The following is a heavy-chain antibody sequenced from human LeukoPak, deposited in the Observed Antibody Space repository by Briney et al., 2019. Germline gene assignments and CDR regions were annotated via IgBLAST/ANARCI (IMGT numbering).Heavy chain of an antibody. CDR1: GFTFSSYA. CDR2: FSGSGDST. V-gene: IGHV3-23*01. Sequence: GGSLRLSCAASGFTFSSYAMSWVRQAPGKGLEWVSSFSGSGDSTYYADPVKGRFTISRDNSKNTLYLQMNSLRAEDTAVYYCAKDRLRSSWFSFDYWGQGTLVTVSS. CDR3: AKDRLRSSWFSFDY. J-gene: IGHJ4*02. D-gene: IGHD6-19*01.